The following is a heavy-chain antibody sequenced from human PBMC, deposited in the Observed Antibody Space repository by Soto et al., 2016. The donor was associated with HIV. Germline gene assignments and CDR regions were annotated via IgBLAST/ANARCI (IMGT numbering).Heavy chain of an antibody. CDR2: ISA. CDR3: AREDPLLVRGVTSDY. J-gene: IGHJ4*02. CDR1: GYTFTSYG. D-gene: IGHD3-10*01. V-gene: IGHV1-18*01. Sequence: QVQLVQSGAEVKRPGDSVKVSCKASGYTFTSYGISWVRQAPGQGLEWMGWISAYRVTMTTDTSTSTAYMELRSLRSDDTAVYYCAREDPLLVRGVTSDYWGQGTLVTVSS.